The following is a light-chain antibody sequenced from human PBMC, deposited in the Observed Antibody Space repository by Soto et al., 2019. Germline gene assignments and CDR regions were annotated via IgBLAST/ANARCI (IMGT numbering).Light chain of an antibody. J-gene: IGKJ2*01. CDR1: QTITGY. CDR2: AAS. CDR3: QQSHGIPYT. Sequence: DIQMTQSPSSLSASVGDRVTITCRASQTITGYLNWYQQRPGKAPKLLIYAASSLQSGVPSRFSSSRSGTDFTLTINSLQPEDFATYYCQQSHGIPYTFGQGTKLEIK. V-gene: IGKV1-39*01.